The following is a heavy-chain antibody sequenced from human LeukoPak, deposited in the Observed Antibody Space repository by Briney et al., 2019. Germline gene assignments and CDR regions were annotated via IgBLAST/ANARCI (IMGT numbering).Heavy chain of an antibody. J-gene: IGHJ4*02. Sequence: GGSLRLSCAASGFTFNNAWMSWVRQAPGKGLEWVANIKQDGSEKYYVDTVKGRFTISRDNAKKSLYLQMTSVRGEDTAVYYCARDKYFDSSTYYPRFDYWGQGILVTVSS. CDR3: ARDKYFDSSTYYPRFDY. CDR2: IKQDGSEK. CDR1: GFTFNNAW. V-gene: IGHV3-7*04. D-gene: IGHD3-22*01.